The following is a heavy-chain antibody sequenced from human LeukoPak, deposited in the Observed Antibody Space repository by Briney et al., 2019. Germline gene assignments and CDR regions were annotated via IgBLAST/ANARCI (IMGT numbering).Heavy chain of an antibody. D-gene: IGHD3-3*01. CDR1: GYTFTGYY. V-gene: IGHV1-24*01. CDR3: ATHTLGIGYYERGHYYYYMDV. CDR2: FDPEDGET. Sequence: ASVKVSCKASGYTFTGYYMHWVRQAPGKGLEWMGSFDPEDGETIYAQNFQGRVTMTEDTSTNTAYMELSSLRSEDTALYYCATHTLGIGYYERGHYYYYMDVWGKGTTVTVSS. J-gene: IGHJ6*03.